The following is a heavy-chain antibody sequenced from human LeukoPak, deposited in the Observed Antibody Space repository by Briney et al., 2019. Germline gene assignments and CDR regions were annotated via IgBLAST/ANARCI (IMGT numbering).Heavy chain of an antibody. CDR2: IYYNGNT. CDR3: VRGNYDNRGYSNDFDI. V-gene: IGHV4-59*01. J-gene: IGHJ3*02. D-gene: IGHD3-22*01. CDR1: GASISSSY. Sequence: PSGTLSLTCTVSGASISSSYWGWVRQHPGKRLEWIGFIYYNGNTNSNPSLKSRVTISVDTSKNQFSLKLTSVTAADTAVYYCVRGNYDNRGYSNDFDIWGQGAMVTLSS.